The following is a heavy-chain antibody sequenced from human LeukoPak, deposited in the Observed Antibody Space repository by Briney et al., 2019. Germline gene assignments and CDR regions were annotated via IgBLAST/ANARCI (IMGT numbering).Heavy chain of an antibody. Sequence: PGGSLRLSCAASGFTFSSYWMHWVHQAPGKGLVWVSRINSDGSSTSYADSVKGRFTISRDNAKNTLYLQMNSLRAEDTAVYYCARDLSSLWFGESSEGYWGQGTLVTVSS. CDR1: GFTFSSYW. CDR2: INSDGSST. J-gene: IGHJ4*02. CDR3: ARDLSSLWFGESSEGY. V-gene: IGHV3-74*01. D-gene: IGHD3-10*01.